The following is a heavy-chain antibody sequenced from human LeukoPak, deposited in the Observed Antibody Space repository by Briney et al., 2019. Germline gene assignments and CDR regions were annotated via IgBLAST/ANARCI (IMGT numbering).Heavy chain of an antibody. CDR1: GYTFTDYY. J-gene: IGHJ4*02. Sequence: ASVTVSCKASGYTFTDYYMHWVRQAPGQGLEWMGWINPNSGGTIYAQKFQGRVTMTEDTSTDTAYMELSSLRSEDTAVYYCATDFSGSYYFDYWGQGTLVTVSS. D-gene: IGHD3-10*01. CDR3: ATDFSGSYYFDY. V-gene: IGHV1-2*02. CDR2: INPNSGGT.